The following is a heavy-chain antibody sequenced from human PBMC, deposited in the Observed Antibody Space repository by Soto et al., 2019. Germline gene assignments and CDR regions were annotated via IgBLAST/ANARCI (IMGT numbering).Heavy chain of an antibody. J-gene: IGHJ6*02. V-gene: IGHV3-30-3*01. CDR1: GFTFSSYA. Sequence: QVQLVESGGGVVQPGRSLRLSCAASGFTFSSYAMHWVRQAPGKGLEWVAVISYDGNNKYYADSVKGRFTISRDNSKNTLYLQMNSLRAEDTAVYYCASAPRPAGHYYYYGMDVWGQGTTVTVSS. CDR3: ASAPRPAGHYYYYGMDV. CDR2: ISYDGNNK.